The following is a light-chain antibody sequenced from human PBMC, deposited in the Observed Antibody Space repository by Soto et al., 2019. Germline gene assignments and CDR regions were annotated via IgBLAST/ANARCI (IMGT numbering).Light chain of an antibody. CDR3: SSYAASTTSL. CDR2: EVH. V-gene: IGLV2-18*03. Sequence: QSALTQPPSVSGSPGQSVTISCIGTSSDVGTYDRVSWYQAPPGTAPKLIIYEVHYRPSGDPDRCSGSKSGNPASLTTSGRQAEDEADYFCSSYAASTTSLFGGGTMLA. CDR1: SSDVGTYDR. J-gene: IGLJ2*01.